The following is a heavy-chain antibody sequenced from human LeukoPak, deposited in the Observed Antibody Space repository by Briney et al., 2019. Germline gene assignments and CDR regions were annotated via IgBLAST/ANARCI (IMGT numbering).Heavy chain of an antibody. V-gene: IGHV4-31*03. CDR3: AAEDGGSNWFDP. D-gene: IGHD3-16*01. Sequence: SETLSLTCTVSGGSISSGGYYWSWIRQHPGKGLEWIGYIYYSGSTYYNPSLKSRVTISVDTSKNQFSLKLSSVTTADTAVYYCAAEDGGSNWFDPWGQGTLVTVSS. J-gene: IGHJ5*02. CDR1: GGSISSGGYY. CDR2: IYYSGST.